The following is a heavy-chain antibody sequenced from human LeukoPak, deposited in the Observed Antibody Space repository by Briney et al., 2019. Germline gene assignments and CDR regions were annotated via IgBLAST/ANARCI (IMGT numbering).Heavy chain of an antibody. CDR3: ATYPFQDYDSSGYLTDY. CDR1: GYTLPELS. V-gene: IGHV1-24*01. CDR2: FDPEEGEI. J-gene: IGHJ4*02. Sequence: ASVKVSCKVSGYTLPELSMHWVRQTPGEGLEGMGGFDPEEGEIMYAEKFQGRVTMTEDTSTDTAYMELSSLRSEDTAVYYCATYPFQDYDSSGYLTDYWGQGTLITVSS. D-gene: IGHD3-22*01.